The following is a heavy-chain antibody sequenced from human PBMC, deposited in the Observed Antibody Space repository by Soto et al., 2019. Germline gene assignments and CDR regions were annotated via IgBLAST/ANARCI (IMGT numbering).Heavy chain of an antibody. D-gene: IGHD3-22*01. CDR3: AREAAMIISCCLDS. J-gene: IGHJ4*02. V-gene: IGHV4-31*03. CDR1: GGSVNSDTYY. CDR2: IFYDGTT. Sequence: SETLSLTCTVSGGSVNSDTYYWNWIRQHPGKGLEWIGYIFYDGTTYYNPSLKSRVSITVDTSQTQFSLKDNSMTAADTAVYYCAREAAMIISCCLDSWGQGTLVTVSS.